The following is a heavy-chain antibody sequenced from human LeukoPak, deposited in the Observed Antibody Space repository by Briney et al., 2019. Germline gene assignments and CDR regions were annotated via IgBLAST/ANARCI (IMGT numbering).Heavy chain of an antibody. CDR3: ARDHTRIQPGL. V-gene: IGHV1-18*01. CDR1: GYTFNSYG. CDR2: ISTYDDDT. D-gene: IGHD5-18*01. J-gene: IGHJ4*02. Sequence: ASVKVSCKASGYTFNSYGIHWVRQAPGQGLEWMGWISTYDDDTSSAQHLQDRVTVTTNTSTSTAYMELRSLRSDDTAVYYCARDHTRIQPGLWGQGTLVTVSS.